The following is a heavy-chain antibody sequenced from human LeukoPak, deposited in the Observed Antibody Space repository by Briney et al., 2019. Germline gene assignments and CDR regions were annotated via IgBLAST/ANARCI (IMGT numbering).Heavy chain of an antibody. Sequence: GGSLRLSCAASGFTFSSYGMHWVRQAPGKGLGWVAVISYDGSNKYYADSVKGRFTISRDNSKNTLYLQMNSLRAEDTAVYYCARRYCGGDCYSDYWGQGTLVTVSS. V-gene: IGHV3-30*03. CDR2: ISYDGSNK. D-gene: IGHD2-21*02. CDR1: GFTFSSYG. J-gene: IGHJ4*02. CDR3: ARRYCGGDCYSDY.